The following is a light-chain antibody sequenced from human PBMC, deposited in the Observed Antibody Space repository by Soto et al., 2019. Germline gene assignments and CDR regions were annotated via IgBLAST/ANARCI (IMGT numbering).Light chain of an antibody. V-gene: IGLV2-8*01. CDR1: SSDIGTHGY. Sequence: QSALTQPPSASGSPGQSVTISCTGTSSDIGTHGYVSWYQQNPGKAPKLRLYEVNQRPSGVPDRFSGSKSGNTASLTVSGLQAEDEANYYCSSYAGGNTWVFGGGTKLTVL. J-gene: IGLJ3*02. CDR2: EVN. CDR3: SSYAGGNTWV.